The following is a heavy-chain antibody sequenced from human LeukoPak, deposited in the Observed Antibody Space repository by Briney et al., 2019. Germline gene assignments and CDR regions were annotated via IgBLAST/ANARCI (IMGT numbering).Heavy chain of an antibody. CDR2: ISYDGSSK. Sequence: GRSLRLSCAASGFTFSSYAMHWVRQAPGKGLEWVAVISYDGSSKYYADSVKGRFTISRDHSKNTLYLQMNSLRAEDTAVYYCARGLSTDGYNWEFDYWGQGTLVTVSS. V-gene: IGHV3-30-3*01. J-gene: IGHJ4*02. CDR1: GFTFSSYA. D-gene: IGHD5-24*01. CDR3: ARGLSTDGYNWEFDY.